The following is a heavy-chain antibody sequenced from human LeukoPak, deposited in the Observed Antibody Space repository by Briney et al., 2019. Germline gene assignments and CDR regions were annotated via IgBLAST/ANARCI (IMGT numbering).Heavy chain of an antibody. V-gene: IGHV3-23*01. J-gene: IGHJ5*02. CDR1: GYTLRNYD. CDR3: ARDRHGSGSQAANWFDP. D-gene: IGHD3-10*01. CDR2: IRGSSGRT. Sequence: GGSLRLSCAASGYTLRNYDINWVREAPGKGLEWVSVIRGSSGRTYYADSVKGRFTISRDDSKNTLYLQMNSPRAEDTAVYYCARDRHGSGSQAANWFDPWGQGTLVTVSS.